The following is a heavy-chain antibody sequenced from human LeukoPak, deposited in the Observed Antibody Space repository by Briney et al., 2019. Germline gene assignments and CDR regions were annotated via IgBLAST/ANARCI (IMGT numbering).Heavy chain of an antibody. V-gene: IGHV3-21*01. D-gene: IGHD3-16*01. CDR1: GFTFNIYN. Sequence: GGSLRLSCAASGFTFNIYNMNWVRQAPGKGLEWVSSISSSSSYIYYADSVKGRFTISRDNAKNSLYLQTNSLRAEDMAVYYCARDSRTSAPDYWGQGTLVTVSS. J-gene: IGHJ4*02. CDR2: ISSSSSYI. CDR3: ARDSRTSAPDY.